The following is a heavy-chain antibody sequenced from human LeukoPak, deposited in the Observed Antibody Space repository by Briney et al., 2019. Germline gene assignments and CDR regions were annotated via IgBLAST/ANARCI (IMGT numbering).Heavy chain of an antibody. D-gene: IGHD3-22*01. CDR2: INPSGGST. V-gene: IGHV1-46*01. J-gene: IGHJ4*02. Sequence: ASVKVSCKASGYTFTSYYMHWVRQAPGQGLERMGIINPSGGSTSYAQKFQGRVTMTRDTSTSTVYMELSSLRSEDTAVYYCARATMTLVEDYWGQGTLVTVSS. CDR3: ARATMTLVEDY. CDR1: GYTFTSYY.